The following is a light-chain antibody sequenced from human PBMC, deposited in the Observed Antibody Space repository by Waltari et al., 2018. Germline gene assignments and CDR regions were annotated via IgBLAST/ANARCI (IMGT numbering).Light chain of an antibody. V-gene: IGKV1-33*01. J-gene: IGKJ4*01. CDR2: DAS. CDR3: QQYDDLPLT. Sequence: DIQMTQSPASLSASVGDRVTITCQASHDTKIFLNWYQQKSGKAPKLLIYDASNLQPGVPSRFSGSGSGTDFAFTISSLQPEDVATYYCQQYDDLPLTFGGGTKVEIQ. CDR1: HDTKIF.